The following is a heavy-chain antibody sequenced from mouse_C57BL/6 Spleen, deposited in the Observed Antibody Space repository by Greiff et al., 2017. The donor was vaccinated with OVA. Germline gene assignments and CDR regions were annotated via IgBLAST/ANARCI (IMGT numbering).Heavy chain of an antibody. J-gene: IGHJ3*01. D-gene: IGHD1-3*01. CDR2: IDPCAGYT. V-gene: IGHV1-69*01. Sequence: VQLQQPGAELVMPGASVKLSCKASGYTFTSYWMHWVKQRPGQGLEWIGEIDPCAGYTNYNQKFKGKATLTVDKSSSTAYMQLSSLKSEDSACYSCARAESNREFAYWGQGTLVTVSA. CDR1: GYTFTSYW. CDR3: ARAESNREFAY.